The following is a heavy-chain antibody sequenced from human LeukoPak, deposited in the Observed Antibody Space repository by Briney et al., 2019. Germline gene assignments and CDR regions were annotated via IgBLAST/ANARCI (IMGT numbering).Heavy chain of an antibody. CDR1: GFTFSSYA. CDR2: ISTGSSYI. D-gene: IGHD3-10*01. J-gene: IGHJ4*02. Sequence: GGSLRLSCAASGFTFSSYAMHWVRQAPGKGLEWVSSISTGSSYIYYADSVKGRFTISRDNAKNSLYLQMNSLRAEDTAVYYCARVGVLAGSKYFDYWGQGTLVTVSS. CDR3: ARVGVLAGSKYFDY. V-gene: IGHV3-21*01.